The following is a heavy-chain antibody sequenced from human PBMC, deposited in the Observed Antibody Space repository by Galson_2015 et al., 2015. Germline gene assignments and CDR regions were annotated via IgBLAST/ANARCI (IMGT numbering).Heavy chain of an antibody. J-gene: IGHJ4*02. CDR2: IKSKGAGGAT. CDR3: VTDVPAVGAGQFEY. D-gene: IGHD3-16*01. Sequence: SLRLSCAASGFTFTSAYMSWIRQAPGKGLEWVAQIKSKGAGGATDYAAPVRGRFTISRDDSTATIHLQMNSLQTEDTAMYYCVTDVPAVGAGQFEYRGQGTLVP. CDR1: GFTFTSAY. V-gene: IGHV3-15*01.